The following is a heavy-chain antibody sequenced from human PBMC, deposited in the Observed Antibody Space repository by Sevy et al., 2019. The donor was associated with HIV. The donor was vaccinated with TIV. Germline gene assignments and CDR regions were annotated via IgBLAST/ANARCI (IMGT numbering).Heavy chain of an antibody. CDR3: AREGYYYRSGTYGPPNYYGMDV. Sequence: ASVKVSCKASGYTFSSYGISWVRQAPGQGLEWMGWISDYNGYTNYAHKFQGRVTMSTETSTRTAYMELRSLRSDDTAVYLCAREGYYYRSGTYGPPNYYGMDVGGQGTAVTVSS. J-gene: IGHJ6*02. CDR2: ISDYNGYT. V-gene: IGHV1-18*01. D-gene: IGHD3-10*01. CDR1: GYTFSSYG.